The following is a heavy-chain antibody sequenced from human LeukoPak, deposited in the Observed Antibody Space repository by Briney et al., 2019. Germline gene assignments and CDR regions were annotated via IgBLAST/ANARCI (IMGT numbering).Heavy chain of an antibody. V-gene: IGHV3-48*03. CDR1: GFTFSSYA. CDR2: ISSNGSLI. J-gene: IGHJ4*02. Sequence: GGSLRLSCAASGFTFSSYAMSWVRQAPGKGLEWVSYISSNGSLIFYADSVKGRFTISRDNAKNSLSLLMNSLRAEDTAVYHCARDGGSGILDWGQGTLVTVSS. CDR3: ARDGGSGILD. D-gene: IGHD3-10*01.